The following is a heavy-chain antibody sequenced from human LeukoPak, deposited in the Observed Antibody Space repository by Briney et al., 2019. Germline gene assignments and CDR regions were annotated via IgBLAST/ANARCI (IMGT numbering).Heavy chain of an antibody. J-gene: IGHJ6*02. Sequence: ASVKVSRKVSGYTLTELSMHWVRQAPGKGLEWMGGFDPEDGETIYAQKFQGRVTMTEDTSTDTAYMELSSLRSEDTAVYYCATDLTVTPRDYYGMDVWGQGTTVTVSS. V-gene: IGHV1-24*01. CDR3: ATDLTVTPRDYYGMDV. D-gene: IGHD4-17*01. CDR2: FDPEDGET. CDR1: GYTLTELS.